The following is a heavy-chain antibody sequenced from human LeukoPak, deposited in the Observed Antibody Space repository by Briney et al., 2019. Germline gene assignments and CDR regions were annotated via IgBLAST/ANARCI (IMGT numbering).Heavy chain of an antibody. CDR3: ARDWDEYSSSPPFDY. CDR2: ISYDGSNK. Sequence: GGSLRLSCAASGFTFSDYYMSWIRQAPGKGLEWVAVISYDGSNKYYADSVKGRFTISRDNSKNTLYLQMNSLRAEDTAVYYCARDWDEYSSSPPFDYWGQGTLVTVSS. D-gene: IGHD6-6*01. CDR1: GFTFSDYY. V-gene: IGHV3-30*03. J-gene: IGHJ4*02.